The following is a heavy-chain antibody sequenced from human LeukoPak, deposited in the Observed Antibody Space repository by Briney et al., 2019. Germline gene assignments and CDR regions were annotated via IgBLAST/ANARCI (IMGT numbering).Heavy chain of an antibody. Sequence: PSETLSLTCAVYGGSFSGYYWSWIRQPPGKGLEWIGYIYYSGSTNYNPSLKSRVTISVDTSKNQFSLKLSSVTAANTAVYYCAREVEWLDAFDIWGQGTMVTVSS. CDR3: AREVEWLDAFDI. J-gene: IGHJ3*02. CDR2: IYYSGST. V-gene: IGHV4-59*01. CDR1: GGSFSGYY. D-gene: IGHD6-19*01.